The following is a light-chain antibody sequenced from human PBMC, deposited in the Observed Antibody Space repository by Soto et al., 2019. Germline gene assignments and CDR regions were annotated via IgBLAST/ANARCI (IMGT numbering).Light chain of an antibody. CDR2: GAS. Sequence: EIVMTQSPATLSVSPGDGDTLSCRASQSVSSKLAWYQQKPGQAPRLLIYGASTRATGIPARFSGSGSGTEFTLIISSLQSEDSAVYYCQQYNSWLWTFGQGTKVDIK. V-gene: IGKV3-15*01. J-gene: IGKJ1*01. CDR1: QSVSSK. CDR3: QQYNSWLWT.